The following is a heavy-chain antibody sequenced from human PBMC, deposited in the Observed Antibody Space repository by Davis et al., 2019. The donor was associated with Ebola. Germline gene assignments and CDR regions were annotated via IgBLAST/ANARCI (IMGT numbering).Heavy chain of an antibody. CDR1: GFTFSSYA. CDR3: ARVIGQWELRGGFDY. Sequence: GESLKISCAASGFTFSSYAMHWVRQAPGKGLEWVAVISYDGSNKYYADSVKGRFTISRDNSKNTLYLQMNSLRAEDTAVYYCARVIGQWELRGGFDYWGQGTLVTVSS. J-gene: IGHJ4*02. V-gene: IGHV3-30-3*01. CDR2: ISYDGSNK. D-gene: IGHD1-26*01.